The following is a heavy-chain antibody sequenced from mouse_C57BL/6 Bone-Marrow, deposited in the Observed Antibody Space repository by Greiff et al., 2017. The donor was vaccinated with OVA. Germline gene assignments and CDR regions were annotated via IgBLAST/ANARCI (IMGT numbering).Heavy chain of an antibody. J-gene: IGHJ2*01. Sequence: VQLQESGPELVKPGASVKISCKASGYAFSSYWMNWVKQRPGKGLEWIGRLYPGDGDNNYNGKFKGQATLPADKSSSTAYMQLSSLTSEDSAVYFWARHEDGYYASYFDYWGQGTTLTVSS. D-gene: IGHD2-3*01. CDR3: ARHEDGYYASYFDY. V-gene: IGHV1-82*01. CDR2: LYPGDGDN. CDR1: GYAFSSYW.